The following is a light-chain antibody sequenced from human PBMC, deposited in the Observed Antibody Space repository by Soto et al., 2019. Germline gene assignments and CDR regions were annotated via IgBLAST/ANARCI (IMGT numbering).Light chain of an antibody. Sequence: DIQMTQSPSTLSASVGDRVTITCRASHSISDWLAWYQQKPGKAPKLLIYKASTLEIGVPSRFSGSASGTEFTLTISSLHPDDFATYYCQQHRDYPLTFGGGTKVDIK. V-gene: IGKV1-5*03. CDR1: HSISDW. CDR2: KAS. CDR3: QQHRDYPLT. J-gene: IGKJ4*01.